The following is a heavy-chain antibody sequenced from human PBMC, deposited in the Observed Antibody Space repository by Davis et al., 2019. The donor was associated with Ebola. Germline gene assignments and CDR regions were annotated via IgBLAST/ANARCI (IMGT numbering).Heavy chain of an antibody. V-gene: IGHV3-33*01. J-gene: IGHJ4*02. CDR1: GFTFSSYG. Sequence: GESLKISCAASGFTFSSYGMHWVRQAPGKGLEWVAVIWYDGSNEYYADSVKGRFTISRENAKNSLYLQMNSLRAGDTAVYYCARVIFYGSGSYLAYFDYWGQGTLVTVSS. CDR2: IWYDGSNE. CDR3: ARVIFYGSGSYLAYFDY. D-gene: IGHD3-10*01.